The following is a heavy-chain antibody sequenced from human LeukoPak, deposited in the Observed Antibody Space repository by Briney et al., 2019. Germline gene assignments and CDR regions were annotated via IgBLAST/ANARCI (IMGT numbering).Heavy chain of an antibody. CDR2: IYYSGST. J-gene: IGHJ6*03. Sequence: SETLSLTCTVSGGSISSGDYYWSWIRQPPGKGLEWIGYIYYSGSTYYNPSLKSRVTISVDTSKNQFSLKLSSVTAAHTAVYYCARLGYCSSTSCYPFYYYMDVWGKGTTVTVSS. V-gene: IGHV4-30-4*08. D-gene: IGHD2-2*01. CDR1: GGSISSGDYY. CDR3: ARLGYCSSTSCYPFYYYMDV.